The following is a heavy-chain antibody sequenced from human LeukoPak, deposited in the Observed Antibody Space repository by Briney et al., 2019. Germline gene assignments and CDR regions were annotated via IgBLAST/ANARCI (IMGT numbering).Heavy chain of an antibody. D-gene: IGHD6-19*01. J-gene: IGHJ4*02. CDR3: TLSVAVPGTSDY. CDR2: IRSKTESYAT. V-gene: IGHV3-73*01. CDR1: GFTFSGAA. Sequence: GGSLRLSCAASGFTFSGAAMHWVRQASGKGLEWVGRIRSKTESYATEYAASVKGRFTISRDESQNMAYLQMNSLETEDTAVYYCTLSVAVPGTSDYWGQGTLVTVSS.